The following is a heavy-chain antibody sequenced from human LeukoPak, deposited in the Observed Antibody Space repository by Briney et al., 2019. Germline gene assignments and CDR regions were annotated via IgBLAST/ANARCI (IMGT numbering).Heavy chain of an antibody. V-gene: IGHV3-30*04. CDR1: GFTLSSYA. D-gene: IGHD3-16*01. J-gene: IGHJ4*02. Sequence: SGGSLRLSCAASGFTLSSYAMHWVRQAPGKGLEWVAVISYDGSNKYYADSVKGRFTISRDNSKNTLYLQMNSLRAEDTAVYYCARDKLGFFDYWGQGTLVTVSS. CDR3: ARDKLGFFDY. CDR2: ISYDGSNK.